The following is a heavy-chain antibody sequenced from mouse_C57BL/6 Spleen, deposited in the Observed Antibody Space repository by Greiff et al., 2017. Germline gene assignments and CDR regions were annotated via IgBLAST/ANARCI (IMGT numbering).Heavy chain of an antibody. D-gene: IGHD2-4*01. J-gene: IGHJ3*01. CDR2: ISSGGSCT. CDR1: GFTFSSYG. CDR3: ARQVYDSDHFGY. Sequence: EVKLVESGGDLVKPGGSLKLSCAASGFTFSSYGMSWVRQTPDKRLEWVATISSGGSCTYYPDSVKGRFTISRDNAKNTLYLQMSSLKSEDTAMYYCARQVYDSDHFGYWGQGTLVTVSA. V-gene: IGHV5-6*01.